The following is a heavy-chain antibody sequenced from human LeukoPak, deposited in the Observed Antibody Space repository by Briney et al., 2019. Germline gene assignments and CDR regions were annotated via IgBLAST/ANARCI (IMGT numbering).Heavy chain of an antibody. CDR3: ARDSLSITIFGVPSYYYGMDF. V-gene: IGHV2-70*11. D-gene: IGHD3-3*01. CDR2: IAWDEDK. Sequence: SGPTLVHPTLTLTLTCNFSGFSLRTGGMCVSWIRQPPGKALEWLTRIAWDEDKYSSTALKTRLNISTDTSKNQVVLTMTNMDPVDTATYYCARDSLSITIFGVPSYYYGMDFWGQGTTVTVSS. J-gene: IGHJ6*02. CDR1: GFSLRTGGMC.